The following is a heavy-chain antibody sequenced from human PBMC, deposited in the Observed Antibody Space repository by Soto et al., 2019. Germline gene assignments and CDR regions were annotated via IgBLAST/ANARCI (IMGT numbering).Heavy chain of an antibody. CDR1: GFSFSSFA. CDR2: IGDSGAST. Sequence: EVLLLESGGGLVQPGGSLRLSCEASGFSFSSFAMNWVRQAPGKGLEWVSAIGDSGASTYYADSVKGRFTISRDNSRNTLYLPLTSLRADDTPVSYCAKGVELDVWGNGTTVTVSS. CDR3: AKGVELDV. D-gene: IGHD1-26*01. V-gene: IGHV3-23*01. J-gene: IGHJ6*04.